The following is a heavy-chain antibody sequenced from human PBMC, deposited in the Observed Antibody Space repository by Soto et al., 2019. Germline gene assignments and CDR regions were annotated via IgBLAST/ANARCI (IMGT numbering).Heavy chain of an antibody. CDR2: ISYDGSNK. Sequence: GGSLRLSCAASGFTFSSYGMHWVRQAPGKGLEWVAVISYDGSNKYYADSVKGRFTISRDNSKNTLYLQMNSLRAEDTAVYYCAKDPQQYYDFWSGYTNWFDPWGQGTLVTVSS. CDR1: GFTFSSYG. V-gene: IGHV3-30*18. D-gene: IGHD3-3*01. CDR3: AKDPQQYYDFWSGYTNWFDP. J-gene: IGHJ5*02.